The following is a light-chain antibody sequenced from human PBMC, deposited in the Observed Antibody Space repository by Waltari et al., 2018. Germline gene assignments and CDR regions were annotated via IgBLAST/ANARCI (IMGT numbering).Light chain of an antibody. CDR1: SSDGGSYEY. J-gene: IGLJ2*01. CDR3: SSYTSSTTGI. V-gene: IGLV2-14*01. CDR2: DVS. Sequence: SALTQPDSVSGSPGQSITISCTGVSSDGGSYEYVSWYQQHPGKAPKVIIYDVSNRPSGVSNRFSGSKSGSSASLTISGLQAEDEADYYCSSYTSSTTGIFGGGTKLTVL.